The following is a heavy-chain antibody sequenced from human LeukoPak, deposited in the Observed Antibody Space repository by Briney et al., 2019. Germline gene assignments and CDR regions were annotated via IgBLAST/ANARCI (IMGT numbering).Heavy chain of an antibody. V-gene: IGHV3-7*01. D-gene: IGHD4-17*01. Sequence: PGGSLRLSCAASGFTFSSYGMHWVRQAPGKGLEWVANIKQDGSEKYYVDSVKGRFTISRDNAKNSLYLQMNSLRAEDTAVYYCARDREHYGDYGFDYWGQGTLVTVSS. CDR2: IKQDGSEK. J-gene: IGHJ4*02. CDR3: ARDREHYGDYGFDY. CDR1: GFTFSSYG.